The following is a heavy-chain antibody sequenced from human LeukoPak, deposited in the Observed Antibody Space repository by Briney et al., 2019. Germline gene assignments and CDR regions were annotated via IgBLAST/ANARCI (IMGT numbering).Heavy chain of an antibody. Sequence: GGCLRLSCAASGFTFSSYAMSWVRQAPGKGLEWASAISGSGGSTYYADSVKGRFTISRDNSKNTLYLQMNSLRAEDTAVYYCAKDRRYCSSTSCYGEGDYWGQGTLVTVSS. J-gene: IGHJ4*02. D-gene: IGHD2-2*01. CDR2: ISGSGGST. CDR1: GFTFSSYA. CDR3: AKDRRYCSSTSCYGEGDY. V-gene: IGHV3-23*01.